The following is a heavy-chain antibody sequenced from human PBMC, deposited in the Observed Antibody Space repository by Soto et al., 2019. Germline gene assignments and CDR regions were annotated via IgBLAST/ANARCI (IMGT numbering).Heavy chain of an antibody. CDR1: GYTFTIYA. J-gene: IGHJ5*02. Sequence: GASVKVSCKASGYTFTIYAMHCVRQAPVQRLEWMGCINAGNGNTKYSQKFQGRVTITRDTSASTAYMELSSLRSEDTAVYYCARGSPNWFDPWGQGTLVTVSS. V-gene: IGHV1-3*01. CDR3: ARGSPNWFDP. CDR2: INAGNGNT.